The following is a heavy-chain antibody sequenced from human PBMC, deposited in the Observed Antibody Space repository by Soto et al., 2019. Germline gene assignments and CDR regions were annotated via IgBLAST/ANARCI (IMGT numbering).Heavy chain of an antibody. Sequence: PSETLSLTCTVSVGSISSGGYYLSWIRQHPGKGLEWIGYIYYSWITYYNPSLKSRVTISVDTSKKKLSLKLSSVTAADTAVYYCARRKLTQYYFEYWGQGTKVTVSS. V-gene: IGHV4-31*03. D-gene: IGHD1-26*01. CDR2: IYYSWIT. CDR3: ARRKLTQYYFEY. CDR1: VGSISSGGYY. J-gene: IGHJ4*02.